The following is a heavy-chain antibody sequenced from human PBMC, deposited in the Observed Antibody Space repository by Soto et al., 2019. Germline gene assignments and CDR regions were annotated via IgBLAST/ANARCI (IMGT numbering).Heavy chain of an antibody. CDR2: IIPIFGTA. Sequence: QVQLVQSGAEVKKPGSSVKVSCKASGGTFSSYAISWVRQAPGHGLEWMGGIIPIFGTANYAQKFQGRVTITADESTSTAYMELSSLRSEDTAVYYCAREASTYYYDSSGSYYFDYWGQGTLVTVSS. CDR3: AREASTYYYDSSGSYYFDY. CDR1: GGTFSSYA. V-gene: IGHV1-69*01. D-gene: IGHD3-22*01. J-gene: IGHJ4*02.